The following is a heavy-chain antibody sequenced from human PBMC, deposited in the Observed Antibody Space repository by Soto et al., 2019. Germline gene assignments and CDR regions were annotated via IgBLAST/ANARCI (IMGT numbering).Heavy chain of an antibody. V-gene: IGHV3-74*01. Sequence: EVQLVESGGVLVQPGGSLRLSCAASGFTFSSYWMHWVRQAPGKGLVWVSRINSDGSSTSYADSVKGRFTISRDNAKSTLYLQMNSLSAEDTAVYFCARVSPSYYGSGSYYSLDYWGQGTLVTVSS. J-gene: IGHJ4*02. CDR2: INSDGSST. CDR3: ARVSPSYYGSGSYYSLDY. D-gene: IGHD3-10*01. CDR1: GFTFSSYW.